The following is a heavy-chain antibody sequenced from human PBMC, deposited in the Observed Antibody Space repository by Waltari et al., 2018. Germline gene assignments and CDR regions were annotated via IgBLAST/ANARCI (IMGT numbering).Heavy chain of an antibody. CDR2: IYHSGST. Sequence: QVQLQESGPGLVKPSETLSLTCTVSGYSISSGYYWGWIRQPPGKGLEWIGSIYHSGSTYYNPSLKSRVTISVDTSKNQFSLKLSSVTAADTAVYYCARVSYDFWSGYTLDYYYYMDVWGKGTTVTVSS. V-gene: IGHV4-38-2*02. CDR3: ARVSYDFWSGYTLDYYYYMDV. CDR1: GYSISSGYY. D-gene: IGHD3-3*01. J-gene: IGHJ6*03.